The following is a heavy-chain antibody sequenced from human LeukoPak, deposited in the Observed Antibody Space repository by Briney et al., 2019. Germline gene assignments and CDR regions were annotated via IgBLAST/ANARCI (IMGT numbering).Heavy chain of an antibody. CDR1: GFTFSSYA. J-gene: IGHJ4*02. CDR3: AKYHRWSSSTRGYSGYGY. D-gene: IGHD5-12*01. V-gene: IGHV3-23*01. CDR2: ISGSGGST. Sequence: SGGSLRLSCAASGFTFSSYAMSWVRQAPGKGLEWVSAISGSGGSTYYADSVKGRFTISRDNSKNTLYLQMNSLRAEDTAVYYCAKYHRWSSSTRGYSGYGYWGQGTLVTVSS.